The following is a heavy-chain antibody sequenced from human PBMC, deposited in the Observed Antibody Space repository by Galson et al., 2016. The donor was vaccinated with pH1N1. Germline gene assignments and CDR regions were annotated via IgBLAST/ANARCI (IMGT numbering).Heavy chain of an antibody. V-gene: IGHV3-66*02. CDR3: ARPRIASPGAFHH. D-gene: IGHD1-26*01. J-gene: IGHJ1*01. Sequence: SLRLSCAASGLSVRNNYMNWVRQAPGKGLEWVSVIDSGGNSFYADSVKGRFTMFRDNSKNTVYLQMNSLTREDTAVYFCARPRIASPGAFHHWGQGTRVTV. CDR2: IDSGGNS. CDR1: GLSVRNNY.